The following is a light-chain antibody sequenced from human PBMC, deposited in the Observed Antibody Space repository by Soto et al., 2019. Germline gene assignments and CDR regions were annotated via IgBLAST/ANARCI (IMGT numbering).Light chain of an antibody. V-gene: IGLV9-49*01. J-gene: IGLJ7*01. CDR3: GADHGSGSNFVYV. Sequence: QSVLTQPPSASASLGASVTLTCTLSSGYSNYNVDWYQQRPGKGPRFVMRVGTGGIVGSKGDGIPDRFSVLGSGLNRYLTIKNIQAEDESDYHCGADHGSGSNFVYVFGGGTQLTVL. CDR1: SGYSNYN. CDR2: VGTGGIVG.